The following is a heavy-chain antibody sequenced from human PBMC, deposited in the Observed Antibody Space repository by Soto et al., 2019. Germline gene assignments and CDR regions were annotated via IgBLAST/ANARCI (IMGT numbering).Heavy chain of an antibody. CDR2: ISYDGSNN. CDR1: GFTFSSYG. J-gene: IGHJ3*02. V-gene: IGHV3-30*18. Sequence: QVQLVESGGGVVQPGRSLRLSCAASGFTFSSYGMHWVRQAPGKGLDWVEVISYDGSNNYYAASVKGRFTISRDNSTNTLYLQMNSLRAEDTAVYYCAKDFNPYVSSASYYDAAFEIWGQGTMVTFSS. D-gene: IGHD3-22*01. CDR3: AKDFNPYVSSASYYDAAFEI.